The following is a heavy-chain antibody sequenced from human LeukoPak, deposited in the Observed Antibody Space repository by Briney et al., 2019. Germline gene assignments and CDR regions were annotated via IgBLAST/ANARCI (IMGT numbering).Heavy chain of an antibody. V-gene: IGHV4-30-2*01. J-gene: IGHJ3*02. CDR1: GGSISSGGYY. D-gene: IGHD1-1*01. Sequence: SETLSLTCTVSGGSISSGGYYWSWIRQPPGKGLEWIGYIYHSGSTYYNPSLKSRVTISVDRSKNQFSLKLSSVTAADTAVYYCARENDDADAFDIWGQGTMVTVSS. CDR2: IYHSGST. CDR3: ARENDDADAFDI.